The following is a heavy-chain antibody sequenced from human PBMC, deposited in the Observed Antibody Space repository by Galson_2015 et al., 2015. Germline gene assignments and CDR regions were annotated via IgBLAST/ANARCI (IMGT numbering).Heavy chain of an antibody. CDR3: ASLGTQLLARDF. V-gene: IGHV3-11*04. J-gene: IGHJ4*02. D-gene: IGHD6-19*01. CDR2: ISSDGSTI. CDR1: GFTFSDSY. Sequence: SLRLSCAASGFTFSDSYMSWVRQAPGKGLEWVSPISSDGSTINYADSVKGRFTISRDNAKKTLYLQMNSLRAEDTAVYYCASLGTQLLARDFWGQVTLVTVSS.